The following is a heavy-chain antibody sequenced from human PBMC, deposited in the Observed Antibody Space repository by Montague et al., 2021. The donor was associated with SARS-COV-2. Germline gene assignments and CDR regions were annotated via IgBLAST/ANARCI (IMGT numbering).Heavy chain of an antibody. J-gene: IGHJ4*02. Sequence: TLSLTCTVSGGAINSGDFYWSWIRQPAGKGLGWIGRIYVTGSTRYSPSLQRRVTMSIDTAKGQFSLKLSSVTAADTGVYYCVGGAYNPLEGNGGQGTLVTVPS. D-gene: IGHD5-12*01. CDR1: GGAINSGDFY. CDR3: VGGAYNPLEGN. CDR2: IYVTGST. V-gene: IGHV4-61*02.